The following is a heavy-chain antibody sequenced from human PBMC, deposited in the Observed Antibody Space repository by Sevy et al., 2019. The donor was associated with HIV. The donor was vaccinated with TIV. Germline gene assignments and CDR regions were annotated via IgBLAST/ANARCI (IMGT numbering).Heavy chain of an antibody. J-gene: IGHJ3*02. V-gene: IGHV3-23*01. CDR3: AKMYYYESSGYYDAFDI. D-gene: IGHD3-22*01. CDR2: ISGGGDST. Sequence: GGSLRLSCAASGFTFSNYAMSWVRQAPGKGLEWVSIISGGGDSTYYADSVKGRSTISRDNSKNRLYLQMNSLRAEDTAVYYCAKMYYYESSGYYDAFDIWGQGTMVTVSS. CDR1: GFTFSNYA.